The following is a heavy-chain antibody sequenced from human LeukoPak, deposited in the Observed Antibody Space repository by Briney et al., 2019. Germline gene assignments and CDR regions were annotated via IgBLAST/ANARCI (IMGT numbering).Heavy chain of an antibody. J-gene: IGHJ6*02. CDR3: AKDLYPYYDFWSGPGYYYYGMDV. V-gene: IGHV3-23*01. CDR2: ISGSGGST. CDR1: GFTFSSYA. D-gene: IGHD3-3*01. Sequence: PGVSLRRSCAASGFTFSSYAMSGVRQAPGKGLEWVSAISGSGGSTYYADSVKGRFTISRDNSNNTLYLQMNSLRAEDTAVYYCAKDLYPYYDFWSGPGYYYYGMDVWGQGTTVTVSS.